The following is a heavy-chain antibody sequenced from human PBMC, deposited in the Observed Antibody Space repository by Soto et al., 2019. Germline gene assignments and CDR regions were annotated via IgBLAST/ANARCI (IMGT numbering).Heavy chain of an antibody. CDR1: GFTFSSYA. CDR3: AKDHPGTKYYFDY. V-gene: IGHV3-23*01. J-gene: IGHJ4*02. Sequence: PGGSLRLSCAASGFTFSSYAMSWVCQAPGKGLEWVSAISGSGGSTYYADPVKGRFTISRDNSKNTLYLQMNSLRAEDTAVYYCAKDHPGTKYYFDYWGQGTLVTVSS. CDR2: ISGSGGST.